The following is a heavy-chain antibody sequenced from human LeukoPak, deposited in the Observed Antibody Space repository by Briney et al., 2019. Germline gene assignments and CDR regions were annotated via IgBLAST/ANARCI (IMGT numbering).Heavy chain of an antibody. CDR1: GGSVSSGSDY. CDR2: VYTSGNT. Sequence: SQTLSLTCSVSGGSVSSGSDYWSWIRQPAGKGLEWIGRVYTSGNTNYNPSLKSRVTISIDTSKNQFSLKLTSVTAADTAVYYCAREFSWSGFFDYWGQGTLVTVSS. CDR3: AREFSWSGFFDY. D-gene: IGHD3-3*01. V-gene: IGHV4-61*02. J-gene: IGHJ4*02.